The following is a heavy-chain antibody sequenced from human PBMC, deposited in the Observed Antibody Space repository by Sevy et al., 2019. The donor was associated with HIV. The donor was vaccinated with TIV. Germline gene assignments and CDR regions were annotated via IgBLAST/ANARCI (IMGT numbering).Heavy chain of an antibody. CDR3: ARDWVREFDY. CDR1: GMTFSTYN. J-gene: IGHJ4*02. Sequence: GGSLRLSCAVSGMTFSTYNMNWVRQAPGKGLEWISYISTDSTTKYYADSVKGRFTISRDNAKNSLYLQMNSLRDEDTAVYYCARDWVREFDYGGQGTLVTVSS. V-gene: IGHV3-48*02. CDR2: ISTDSTTK. D-gene: IGHD3-10*01.